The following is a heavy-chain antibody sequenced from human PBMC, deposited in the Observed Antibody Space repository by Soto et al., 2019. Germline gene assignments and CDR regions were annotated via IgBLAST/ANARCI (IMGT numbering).Heavy chain of an antibody. CDR3: ASIFRRGQLDY. J-gene: IGHJ4*02. Sequence: SENLSLTCPVSVGSISSYYWIWIRQPPGKGLEWIGYIYYSGSTNYNPPLKSRVTISVDTSKNQFSLKLSSVTAADTAVYYCASIFRRGQLDYWGQGTLVTVS. CDR2: IYYSGST. V-gene: IGHV4-59*01. CDR1: VGSISSYY. D-gene: IGHD3-9*01.